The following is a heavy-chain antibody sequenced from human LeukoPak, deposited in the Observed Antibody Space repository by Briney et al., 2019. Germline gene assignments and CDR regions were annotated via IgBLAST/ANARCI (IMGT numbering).Heavy chain of an antibody. J-gene: IGHJ6*03. Sequence: SETLSLTCTVSGYSISSGYYWGWIRQPPGKGLEWIGSIYHSGSTYYNPSLKSRVTISVDTSKNQFSLKLSSVTAADTTVYYCARAPERWYSYGSYTYYYMDVWGKGTTVTVSS. CDR1: GYSISSGYY. D-gene: IGHD5-18*01. CDR3: ARAPERWYSYGSYTYYYMDV. CDR2: IYHSGST. V-gene: IGHV4-38-2*02.